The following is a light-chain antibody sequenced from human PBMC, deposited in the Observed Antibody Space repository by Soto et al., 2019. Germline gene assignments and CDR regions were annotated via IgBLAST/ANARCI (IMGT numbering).Light chain of an antibody. CDR1: SSDVGSYNL. Sequence: SVLTQPASVSGSPGQSITISCTGTSSDVGSYNLVSWYQQHPGKAPKLMIYEVSKRPSGVSNRFSGSKSGNTASLTISGLHAEDEADYYCCSYAGSSTHYVFGTGTKVTVL. V-gene: IGLV2-23*02. CDR3: CSYAGSSTHYV. CDR2: EVS. J-gene: IGLJ1*01.